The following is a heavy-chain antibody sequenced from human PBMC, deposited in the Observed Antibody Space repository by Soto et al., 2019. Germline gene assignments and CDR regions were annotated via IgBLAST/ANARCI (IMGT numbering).Heavy chain of an antibody. D-gene: IGHD4-17*01. CDR3: AIHDYGGYGGDY. V-gene: IGHV1-46*03. J-gene: IGHJ4*02. CDR2: INPSGGST. CDR1: GYTFTSYY. Sequence: ASVKVSCKASGYTFTSYYMHWVRQAPGQGLEWMGIINPSGGSTSYAQKFQGRVTMTRDTSTSTVYMELSSLRSEDTAVYYCAIHDYGGYGGDYWGQGTLVTVSS.